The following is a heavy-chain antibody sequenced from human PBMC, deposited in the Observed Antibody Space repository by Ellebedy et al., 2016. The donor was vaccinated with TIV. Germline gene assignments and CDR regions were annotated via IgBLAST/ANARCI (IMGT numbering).Heavy chain of an antibody. CDR3: AREPEGWGSWYFDL. D-gene: IGHD1-14*01. CDR1: GFTFSSYT. J-gene: IGHJ2*01. V-gene: IGHV3-13*01. CDR2: INTAGHT. Sequence: GESLKISXAASGFTFSSYTMSWVRQSTGQRLEWVSAINTAGHTFYSDSVKGRFTISRDNANNSSFLQMDSLRVGDTAVYYCAREPEGWGSWYFDLWGRGTHVTVSS.